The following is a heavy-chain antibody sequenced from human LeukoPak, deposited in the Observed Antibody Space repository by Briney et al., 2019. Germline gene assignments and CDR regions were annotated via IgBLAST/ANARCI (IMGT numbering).Heavy chain of an antibody. CDR1: GGSINY. D-gene: IGHD3-16*01. V-gene: IGHV4-39*01. J-gene: IGHJ4*02. CDR2: IYYSGTT. Sequence: SETLSLTCTVSGGSINYGGWIRQPPGKGLEWIGSIYYSGTTYYNPSLKSRVTIFVDTSKNQFSLKLSSVTAADTAVYYCARGLAVRALEESQGIYWGQGTLVTVSS. CDR3: ARGLAVRALEESQGIY.